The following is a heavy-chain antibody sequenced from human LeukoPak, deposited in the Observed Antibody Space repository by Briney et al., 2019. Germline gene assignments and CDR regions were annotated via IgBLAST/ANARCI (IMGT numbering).Heavy chain of an antibody. J-gene: IGHJ5*02. CDR2: INAGNGNT. Sequence: ASVKVSCKASGYTFTSYAMHWVRQAPGQRLEWMGWINAGNGNTKYSQKFQGRVTITRDTSASTAYMELSSLRSEDTAVYYCARDLGSLRYFDWLLYGNWFDPWGHGTLVTVSS. V-gene: IGHV1-3*01. CDR3: ARDLGSLRYFDWLLYGNWFDP. D-gene: IGHD3-9*01. CDR1: GYTFTSYA.